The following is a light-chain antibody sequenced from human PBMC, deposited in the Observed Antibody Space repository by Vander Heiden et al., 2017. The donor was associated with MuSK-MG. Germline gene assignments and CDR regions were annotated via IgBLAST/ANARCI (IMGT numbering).Light chain of an antibody. CDR3: AAWDDSLSGVG. V-gene: IGLV1-47*01. Sequence: QSVLTQPPSASGTPGQRVTISCSGSSSNIGSNYVYWYQQLPGTAPKLRIDRNNQRPSGVPDRCSGSKSGTSASPGISGLRSEDGADYDGAAWDDSLSGVGCGGETEL. CDR1: SSNIGSNY. CDR2: RNN. J-gene: IGLJ2*01.